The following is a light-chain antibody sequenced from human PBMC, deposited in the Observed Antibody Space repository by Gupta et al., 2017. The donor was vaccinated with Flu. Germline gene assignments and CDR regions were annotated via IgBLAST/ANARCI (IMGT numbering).Light chain of an antibody. CDR2: DDR. V-gene: IGLV3-21*02. CDR3: QVWDTNNDHWV. CDR1: NIGRET. Sequence: SSVRTQPPSVSVAPGQTARITCGGNNIGRETVHWYQQKPGQAPVLVVCDDRDRPSGIPERFSGSNSGNTATLTISRVEAGDEADYYCQVWDTNNDHWVFGGGTMLTVL. J-gene: IGLJ3*02.